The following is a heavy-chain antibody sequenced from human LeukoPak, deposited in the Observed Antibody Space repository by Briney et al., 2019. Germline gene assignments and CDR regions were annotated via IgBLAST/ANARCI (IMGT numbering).Heavy chain of an antibody. J-gene: IGHJ4*02. D-gene: IGHD2-21*02. CDR2: INPNSGGT. CDR1: GYTFTGYY. Sequence: GASVKVSCKASGYTFTGYYMHWVRQAPGQGLEWMGWINPNSGGTNYAQKLQGRATMTRDTSISTAYMELSRLRSDDTAVYYCARAPAFAYCGGDCYSDPFDYWGQGTLVTVSS. V-gene: IGHV1-2*02. CDR3: ARAPAFAYCGGDCYSDPFDY.